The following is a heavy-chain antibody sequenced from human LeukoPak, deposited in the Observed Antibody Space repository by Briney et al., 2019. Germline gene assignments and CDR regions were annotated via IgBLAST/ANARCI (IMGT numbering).Heavy chain of an antibody. V-gene: IGHV4-59*08. CDR2: IYSGGVT. J-gene: IGHJ5*02. D-gene: IGHD6-13*01. Sequence: PSEILSLTCTVSGGSISGCYWSWLRQPPGKALEWIGYIYSGGVTKYTPSLTSRVTISVDTSKNQFSLKLSSVTAADTAVYYCANRIAAGGQNWFDPWGQGILVTVSS. CDR3: ANRIAAGGQNWFDP. CDR1: GGSISGCY.